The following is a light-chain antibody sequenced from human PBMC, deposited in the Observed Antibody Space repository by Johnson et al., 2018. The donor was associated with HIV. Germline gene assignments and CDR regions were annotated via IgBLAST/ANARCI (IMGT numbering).Light chain of an antibody. CDR1: SSNIGNNY. Sequence: QSVLTQPPSVSAAPGQKVTISCSGSSSNIGNNYVSWYQQLPGTAPKLLIYDNNKRPSGIPDRFSGSKSGTSATLGITGLQTGAEADYYFGTWDSSLSAGVFGTGTKVTVL. J-gene: IGLJ1*01. CDR2: DNN. CDR3: GTWDSSLSAGV. V-gene: IGLV1-51*01.